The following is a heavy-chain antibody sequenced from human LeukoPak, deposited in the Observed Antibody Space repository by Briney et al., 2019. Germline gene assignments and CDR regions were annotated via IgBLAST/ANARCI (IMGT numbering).Heavy chain of an antibody. CDR1: GGTFSSYA. J-gene: IGHJ1*01. Sequence: SVKVSCKASGGTFSSYAISWVRQAPGQGLEWMGRIIPIFGTANYAQKFQGRVTITTDESTSTAYMELSSLRSEDTAVYYCARHRTYYYDSSGYQIEDEYFQHWGQGTLVTVSS. CDR3: ARHRTYYYDSSGYQIEDEYFQH. D-gene: IGHD3-22*01. V-gene: IGHV1-69*05. CDR2: IIPIFGTA.